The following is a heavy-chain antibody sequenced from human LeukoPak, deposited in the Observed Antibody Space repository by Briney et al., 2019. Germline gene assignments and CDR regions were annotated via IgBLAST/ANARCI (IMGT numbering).Heavy chain of an antibody. D-gene: IGHD5-24*01. CDR3: AKSPSGYNSVIDY. CDR2: INSDGSTT. CDR1: GFTFSSYW. V-gene: IGHV3-74*01. J-gene: IGHJ4*02. Sequence: GGSLRLSCAASGFTFSSYWMHWVRQGPGKGLVWVSRINSDGSTTIYADSVKGRFTISRDNAKNTLYLQMNSLRAEDTAVYYCAKSPSGYNSVIDYWGRGTLVTVSS.